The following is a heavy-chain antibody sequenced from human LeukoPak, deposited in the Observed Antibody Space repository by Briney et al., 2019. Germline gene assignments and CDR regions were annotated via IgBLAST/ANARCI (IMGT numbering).Heavy chain of an antibody. Sequence: SETLSLTCTVSGGSISSSSYYWGWIRQPPGKGLEWIGSIYYSGSTYYNPSLKSRVTISVDTSKNQFSLKLSSVNATDTAAYYCARADPSLYYDFWSGYYTGSWFDPWGQETLVTVSS. J-gene: IGHJ5*02. CDR3: ARADPSLYYDFWSGYYTGSWFDP. D-gene: IGHD3-3*01. CDR2: IYYSGST. CDR1: GGSISSSSYY. V-gene: IGHV4-39*07.